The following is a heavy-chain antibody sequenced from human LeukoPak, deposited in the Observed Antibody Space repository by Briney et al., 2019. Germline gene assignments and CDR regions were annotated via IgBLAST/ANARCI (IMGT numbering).Heavy chain of an antibody. V-gene: IGHV3-23*01. Sequence: PGGSLRLSCAASGFTFSSYAMSWVRQAPGKGLEWVSAVSGGGGSTDYADSVKGRFTISRDNSKNTVYLQMTSLRAEDTAVYYCAKASLNEYGPNYYYGMDVWGQGTTVTVSS. CDR2: VSGGGGST. CDR3: AKASLNEYGPNYYYGMDV. CDR1: GFTFSSYA. D-gene: IGHD1-1*01. J-gene: IGHJ6*02.